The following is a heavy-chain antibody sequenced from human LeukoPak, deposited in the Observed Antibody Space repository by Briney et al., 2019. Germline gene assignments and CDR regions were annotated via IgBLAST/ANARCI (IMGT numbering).Heavy chain of an antibody. J-gene: IGHJ5*02. CDR3: AKDKRGSSGWYDH. Sequence: PGRSLRLSCAASGFSFSNFGMHWVRQAPGKGLEWVAVISYDGRNKYFADSVKGRLTISRDNSENTVYLEMNSLRDEDTAVYYCAKDKRGSSGWYDHWGQGTLVIVSS. CDR1: GFSFSNFG. V-gene: IGHV3-30*18. D-gene: IGHD6-19*01. CDR2: ISYDGRNK.